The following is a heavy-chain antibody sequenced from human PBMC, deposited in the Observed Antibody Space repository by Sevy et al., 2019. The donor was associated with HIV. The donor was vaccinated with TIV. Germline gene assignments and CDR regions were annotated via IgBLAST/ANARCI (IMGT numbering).Heavy chain of an antibody. Sequence: GESLKISCKASGYSFTRYWIGWVRQMPGKGLEWMGIIYPGDSDTRNSPSFQGQVTISADTSVSTAYLQWSSLKASDTAMYYCARLGSAIDYWGQGTLVTVSS. V-gene: IGHV5-51*01. CDR2: IYPGDSDT. CDR3: ARLGSAIDY. D-gene: IGHD2-15*01. CDR1: GYSFTRYW. J-gene: IGHJ4*02.